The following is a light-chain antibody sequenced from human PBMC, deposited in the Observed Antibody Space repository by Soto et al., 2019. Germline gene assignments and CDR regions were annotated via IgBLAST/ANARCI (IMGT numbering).Light chain of an antibody. Sequence: QSVLTQTPSASGTPGQRVTSSCSGSSSNIGSNYVYWYQHLPGTAPKLLIYRNNQRPSGVPDRFSGSKSGTSVSLAISGLRSEDEAHYYCAAWDDSLSGHVVFGGGTKLTVL. CDR2: RNN. V-gene: IGLV1-47*01. CDR3: AAWDDSLSGHVV. J-gene: IGLJ2*01. CDR1: SSNIGSNY.